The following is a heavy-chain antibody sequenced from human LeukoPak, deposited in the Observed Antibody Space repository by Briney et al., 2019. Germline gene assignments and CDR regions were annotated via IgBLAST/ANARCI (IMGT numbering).Heavy chain of an antibody. D-gene: IGHD5-18*01. Sequence: GGSLRPSCAASGFTLGTYTMNWVRQAPGKGLEWVSSISISSTYRYYADSVKGRFTMSRDNAKNSLFLQMNSLRAEDTAVYYCARDQPDTAFDYWGQGTLVTVSS. V-gene: IGHV3-21*01. CDR3: ARDQPDTAFDY. J-gene: IGHJ4*02. CDR1: GFTLGTYT. CDR2: ISISSTYR.